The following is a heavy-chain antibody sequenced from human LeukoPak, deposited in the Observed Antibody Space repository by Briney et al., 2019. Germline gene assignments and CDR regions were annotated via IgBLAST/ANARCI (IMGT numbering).Heavy chain of an antibody. CDR2: IYYSGST. J-gene: IGHJ4*02. D-gene: IGHD4-17*01. CDR1: GGSISSSSYY. V-gene: IGHV4-39*01. Sequence: SETLSLTCTVSGGSISSSSYYWGWIRQPPGKGLEWIGSIYYSGSTYYNPSLKSRVTISVDTSKNQFSLKLSSVTAADTAVYYCARLDYGDSLGDYWGQGTLVTVSS. CDR3: ARLDYGDSLGDY.